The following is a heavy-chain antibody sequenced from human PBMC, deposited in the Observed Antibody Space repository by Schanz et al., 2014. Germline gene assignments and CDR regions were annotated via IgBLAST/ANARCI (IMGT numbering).Heavy chain of an antibody. CDR3: AKDSTHIDIVLVPTAIDY. J-gene: IGHJ4*02. CDR1: GFTFSSYS. Sequence: QVQMVESGGGVVQPGRSLRLSCAASGFTFSSYSMNWVRQAPGKGLEWVSSISHSGGSKYYADSVKGRFTISRDNSKNTLYLHMNTLRSEDTAVYYCAKDSTHIDIVLVPTAIDYWGQGTLVTVSS. D-gene: IGHD2-2*01. V-gene: IGHV3-NL1*01. CDR2: ISHSGGSK.